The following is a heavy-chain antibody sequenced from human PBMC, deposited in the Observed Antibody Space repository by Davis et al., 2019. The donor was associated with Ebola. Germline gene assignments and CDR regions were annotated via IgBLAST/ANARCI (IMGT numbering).Heavy chain of an antibody. J-gene: IGHJ5*02. CDR3: ARDAISSGYAS. CDR1: GGSISSSSYY. D-gene: IGHD5-12*01. CDR2: IYYSGST. Sequence: MPSETLSLTCTVSGGSISSSSYYWGWIRQPPGKGLEWIGSIYYSGSTYYNPSLKSRVTISADTSKNQFSLKLSSVAAADTAVYYCARDAISSGYASWGQGTLVTVSS. V-gene: IGHV4-39*07.